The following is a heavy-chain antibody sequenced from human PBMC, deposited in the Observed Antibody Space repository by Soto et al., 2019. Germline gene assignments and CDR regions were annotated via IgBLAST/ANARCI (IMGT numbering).Heavy chain of an antibody. J-gene: IGHJ5*02. D-gene: IGHD3-22*01. Sequence: PGGSLRLSCAASGFTFSSYGMHWVRQAPGKGLEWVAVISYDGSNKYYADSVKGRFTISRDNSKNTLYLQMNSLRAEDTAVYYCAKAMAEIVVVPNWFDPWGQGTLVTVSS. CDR2: ISYDGSNK. CDR1: GFTFSSYG. CDR3: AKAMAEIVVVPNWFDP. V-gene: IGHV3-30*18.